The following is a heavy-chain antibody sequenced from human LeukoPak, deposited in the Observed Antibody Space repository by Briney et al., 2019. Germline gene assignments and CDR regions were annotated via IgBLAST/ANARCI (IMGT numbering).Heavy chain of an antibody. CDR2: IYYSGTT. J-gene: IGHJ4*02. CDR3: ARGVYIAAAQYGY. CDR1: GGSISSYY. Sequence: SETPSLTCTVSGGSISSYYWSWIRQPPGKGLEWIGYIYYSGTTNYNPSLKSRVTISVDTSKNQFSLKLSSVTAADTAVYYCARGVYIAAAQYGYWGQGTLVSVSS. V-gene: IGHV4-59*01. D-gene: IGHD6-13*01.